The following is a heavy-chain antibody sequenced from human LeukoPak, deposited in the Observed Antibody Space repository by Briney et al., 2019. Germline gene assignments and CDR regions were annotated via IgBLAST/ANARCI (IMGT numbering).Heavy chain of an antibody. CDR2: IYYSGST. J-gene: IGHJ2*01. CDR1: GGSISSTNYY. V-gene: IGHV4-39*07. CDR3: ARDVIPRCSSTGCPASRYFDL. Sequence: SETLSLTCTVSGGSISSTNYYWGWIRQPPGKGLEWIGSIYYSGSTYYNPSLKSRVTISVDTSTKQFSLKLSSVTAADTAVYYCARDVIPRCSSTGCPASRYFDLWGRGTLVTVSS. D-gene: IGHD2-2*01.